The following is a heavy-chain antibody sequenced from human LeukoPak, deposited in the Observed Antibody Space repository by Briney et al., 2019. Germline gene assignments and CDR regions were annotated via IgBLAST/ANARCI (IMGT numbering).Heavy chain of an antibody. V-gene: IGHV4-39*02. D-gene: IGHD3-10*01. Sequence: SETLSLTCTVSGGSISSSSYYWGWIRQPPGKGLEWIGNIYYSGSTYYNPSLKSRVTISVDTSKNQFSLKLSSVTAADTAVYYCARDMVVRGVYDYWGQGTLVTVSS. J-gene: IGHJ4*02. CDR1: GGSISSSSYY. CDR2: IYYSGST. CDR3: ARDMVVRGVYDY.